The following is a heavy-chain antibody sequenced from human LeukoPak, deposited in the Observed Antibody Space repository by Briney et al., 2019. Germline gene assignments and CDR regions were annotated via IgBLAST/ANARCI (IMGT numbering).Heavy chain of an antibody. CDR3: AQEGIAVPHLTRGYFNL. CDR2: MSHSGVKE. V-gene: IGHV3-30*18. J-gene: IGHJ2*01. D-gene: IGHD6-19*01. CDR1: EFIFSDFD. Sequence: GGSLRLSCAASEFIFSDFDMHWVRQAPGKGLQWVALMSHSGVKESYADSVKGRFTISRGNSKNTLYLQMNSLRAEDTAVYYCAQEGIAVPHLTRGYFNLWGRGTLVTVSS.